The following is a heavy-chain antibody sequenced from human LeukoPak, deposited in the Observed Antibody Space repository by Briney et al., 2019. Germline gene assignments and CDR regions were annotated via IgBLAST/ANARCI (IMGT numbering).Heavy chain of an antibody. CDR3: ARLYDAFDI. CDR1: GGSISSYY. Sequence: PSETLSLTCTVSGGSISSYYWSWIRQPPGKGPEWIGYIYYSGSTNYNPSLKSRVTISVDTSKNQFSLKLSSVTAADTAVYYCARLYDAFDIWGQGTMVTVSS. CDR2: IYYSGST. V-gene: IGHV4-59*08. J-gene: IGHJ3*02.